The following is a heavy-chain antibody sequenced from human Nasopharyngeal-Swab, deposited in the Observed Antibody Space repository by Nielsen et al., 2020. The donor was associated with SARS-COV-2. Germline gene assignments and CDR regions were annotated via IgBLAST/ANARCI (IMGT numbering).Heavy chain of an antibody. Sequence: ESLKISCAASGFTVSSNYMSWVRQAPGKGLEWVSVIYSGGSTYYADSVKGRFTISRHNSKNTLYLQMNSLRAEDTAVYYCARDLGSSGSSVSLDVWGKGTTVTVSS. J-gene: IGHJ6*04. CDR2: IYSGGST. CDR3: ARDLGSSGSSVSLDV. CDR1: GFTVSSNY. V-gene: IGHV3-53*04. D-gene: IGHD1-26*01.